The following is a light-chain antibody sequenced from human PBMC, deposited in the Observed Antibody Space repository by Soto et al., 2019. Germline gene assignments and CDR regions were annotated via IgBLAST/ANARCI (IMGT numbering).Light chain of an antibody. CDR3: QVWDSSSDHHVV. CDR1: NIGSKS. Sequence: SYELTQPPSVSGAPGKTARITCGGNNIGSKSVHWYQQKPGQAHVLVIYYDIYRPSGIPERFSGYNSGNTATLTISRVEAGDEADYYCQVWDSSSDHHVVFGGGTQLTFL. J-gene: IGLJ2*01. CDR2: YDI. V-gene: IGLV3-21*04.